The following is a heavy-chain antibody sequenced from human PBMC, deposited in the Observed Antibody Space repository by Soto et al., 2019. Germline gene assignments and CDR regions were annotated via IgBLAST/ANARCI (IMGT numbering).Heavy chain of an antibody. V-gene: IGHV1-2*04. D-gene: IGHD3-22*01. CDR1: GYTFTGYD. Sequence: KVSCKASGYTFTGYDMHWVRQAPGQGLEWMGWINPNSGGTNYAQKFQGWVTMTRDTSISTAYMELSRLRSDDTAVYYCAKXDEYYHDSSREVDAFDIWGQGTMVTVSS. CDR3: AKXDEYYHDSSREVDAFDI. J-gene: IGHJ3*02. CDR2: INPNSGGT.